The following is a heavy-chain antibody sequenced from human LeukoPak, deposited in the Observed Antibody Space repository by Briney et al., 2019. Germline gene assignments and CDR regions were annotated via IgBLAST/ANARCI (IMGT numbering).Heavy chain of an antibody. CDR2: IYYSGST. CDR1: GGSISSSSYY. V-gene: IGHV4-39*01. CDR3: ARHAYSVDY. J-gene: IGHJ4*02. D-gene: IGHD2-15*01. Sequence: SETLSLTCTVSGGSISSSSYYWGWIRQPPGKGLEWIGSIYYSGSTYYNPSLKGRVTISVDTSKDQFSLKLSSVTAADTAVYYCARHAYSVDYWGQGTLVTVSS.